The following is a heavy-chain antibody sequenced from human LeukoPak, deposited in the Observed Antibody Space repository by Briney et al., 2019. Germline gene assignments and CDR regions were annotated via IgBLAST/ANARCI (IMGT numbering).Heavy chain of an antibody. V-gene: IGHV4-38-2*01. J-gene: IGHJ4*02. D-gene: IGHD5-12*01. CDR1: GYSISSGYY. CDR2: MFHSGST. CDR3: ARSLSRGYSGFRVSPFDY. Sequence: SETLSLTCAVSGYSISSGYYWGWIRQPPRKGLEWIGSMFHSGSTYYNPSLKSRVTISVDKSKNHFSLKLSSVTAADTAVYYCARSLSRGYSGFRVSPFDYWGQGTLVTVSS.